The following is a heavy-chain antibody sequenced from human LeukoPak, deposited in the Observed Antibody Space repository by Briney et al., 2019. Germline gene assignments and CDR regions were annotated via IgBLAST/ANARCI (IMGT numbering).Heavy chain of an antibody. J-gene: IGHJ6*02. CDR1: GFTVSSNY. CDR3: AKDLYLQYCRGSACYLNYYNMDV. Sequence: GGSLRLSCAASGFTVSSNYMSWVRQAPGKGLEWVAVISCDGSNKYYADSVKGRFTISRDNSKNTLYLQMNGLRAEDTAVYYCAKDLYLQYCRGSACYLNYYNMDVWGQGTTVAVSS. CDR2: ISCDGSNK. V-gene: IGHV3-30*18. D-gene: IGHD2-15*01.